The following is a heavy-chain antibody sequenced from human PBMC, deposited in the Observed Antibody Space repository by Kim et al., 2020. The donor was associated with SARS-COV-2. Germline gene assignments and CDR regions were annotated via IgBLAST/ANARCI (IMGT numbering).Heavy chain of an antibody. J-gene: IGHJ4*02. CDR3: ARDRVNYYDSSGPH. V-gene: IGHV3-7*01. D-gene: IGHD3-22*01. CDR1: GFTFSSYW. CDR2: IKQDGSEK. Sequence: GGSLRLSCAASGFTFSSYWMMWVRQAPGKGLEWVASIKQDGSEKYYVDSVKGRFTISRDNAKKSLYLQMNSLRAEDTAVYYCARDRVNYYDSSGPHWGQGTLVTVSS.